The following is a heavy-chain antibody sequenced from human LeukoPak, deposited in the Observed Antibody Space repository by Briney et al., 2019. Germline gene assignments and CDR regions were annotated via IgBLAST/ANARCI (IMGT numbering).Heavy chain of an antibody. CDR2: IYHSGST. CDR1: GGSISSSYW. Sequence: SETLSLTCGVSGGSISSSYWWSWVRQPPGKGLEWIGEIYHSGSTNYNPSLKSRVTISMDKSKNQFSLNLSSVTAADTAVYYCARGWRITRRLTEMVRGGRYYYYYMDVWGKGTTVTVSS. J-gene: IGHJ6*03. CDR3: ARGWRITRRLTEMVRGGRYYYYYMDV. D-gene: IGHD3-10*01. V-gene: IGHV4-4*02.